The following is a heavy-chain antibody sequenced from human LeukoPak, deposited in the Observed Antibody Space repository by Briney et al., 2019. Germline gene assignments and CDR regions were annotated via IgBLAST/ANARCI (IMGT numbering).Heavy chain of an antibody. CDR2: IYYSGST. V-gene: IGHV4-59*01. D-gene: IGHD2-15*01. Sequence: PSETLSLTCTVSGGSISSYYWSWIRQPPGKGLEWIGYIYYSGSTNYNPSLKSRVTISVDTSKNQFSLKLSSVTAADPAGYYFSRAGSGALFYIWGQGTMVTVSS. CDR3: SRAGSGALFYI. J-gene: IGHJ3*02. CDR1: GGSISSYY.